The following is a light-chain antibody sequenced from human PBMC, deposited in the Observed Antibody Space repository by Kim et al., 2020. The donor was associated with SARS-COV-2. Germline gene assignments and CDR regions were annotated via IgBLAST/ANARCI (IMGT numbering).Light chain of an antibody. J-gene: IGKJ4*01. Sequence: SASLGDRLTITCRACQDIRLYIVWYPQTPGDAPKSLIYAASNWQYGVPSRFSGSGSGTDFTLTINSLQPGDFATYYRQQYDNYPLTCGGGTRLEI. CDR1: QDIRLY. CDR2: AAS. V-gene: IGKV1-16*01. CDR3: QQYDNYPLT.